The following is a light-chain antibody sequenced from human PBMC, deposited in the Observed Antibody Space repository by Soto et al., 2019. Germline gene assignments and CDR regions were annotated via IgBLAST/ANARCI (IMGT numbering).Light chain of an antibody. CDR3: AAWGDSMNGHV. CDR2: TTN. V-gene: IGLV1-44*01. J-gene: IGLJ1*01. CDR1: SSNIGTSS. Sequence: QSVLTQPHSASGTPGQRVTISCSGSSSNIGTSSVHWFQQLPGTAPKLLISTTNQRPSGVPERFSGSKSGTSASLAISGLQSEDEADYYCAAWGDSMNGHVFGTGTRSPS.